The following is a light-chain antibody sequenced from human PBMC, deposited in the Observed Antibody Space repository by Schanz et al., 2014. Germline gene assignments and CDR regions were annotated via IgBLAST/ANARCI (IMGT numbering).Light chain of an antibody. CDR3: QQLDSYPLT. CDR1: QSVSSN. CDR2: GAS. V-gene: IGKV3-15*01. Sequence: EIVMTQSPATLSVSPGERATLSCRASQSVSSNLAWYQQKPGQAPRLLIYGASTRATGIPARFSGSGSGTEFTLTISSLQSEDFATYYCQQLDSYPLTFGPGTKVDFK. J-gene: IGKJ3*01.